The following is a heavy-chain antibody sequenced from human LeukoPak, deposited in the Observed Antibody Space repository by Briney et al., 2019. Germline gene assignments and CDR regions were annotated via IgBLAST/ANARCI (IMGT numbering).Heavy chain of an antibody. J-gene: IGHJ6*04. V-gene: IGHV3-23*01. CDR2: INGNGGST. Sequence: PGGSLRLSCAASGFTFSNYAMSWVRQAPGKGLEWVSGINGNGGSTYNADSVKGRFTISRDNSKNTLYLQMNSLRAEDTAVYYCAELGITMIGGVWGKGPTVTISS. D-gene: IGHD3-10*02. CDR3: AELGITMIGGV. CDR1: GFTFSNYA.